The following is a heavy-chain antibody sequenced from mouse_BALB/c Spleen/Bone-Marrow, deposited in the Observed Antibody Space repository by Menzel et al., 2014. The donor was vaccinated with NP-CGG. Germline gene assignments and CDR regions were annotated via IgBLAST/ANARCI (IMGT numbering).Heavy chain of an antibody. CDR1: GFTFSDFY. V-gene: IGHV7-1*02. J-gene: IGHJ3*01. CDR2: SRNKAKYYTT. Sequence: EVMLVESGGGLVQPGDSLRLSCATSGFTFSDFYMEWVRPPPGKRLEWIAASRNKAKYYTTEYSASVKGRFFVSRDTSQSVLYLQMNALRAEDTAIYYCARDVGYGNYFVYWGQGTLVTVSA. D-gene: IGHD2-10*02. CDR3: ARDVGYGNYFVY.